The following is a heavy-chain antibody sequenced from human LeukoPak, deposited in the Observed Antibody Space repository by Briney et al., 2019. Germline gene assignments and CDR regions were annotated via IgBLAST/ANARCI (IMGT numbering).Heavy chain of an antibody. Sequence: SQTLSLTCTVSGGSISSGSYYWSWIRQPAGKGLEWIGHIYSSGSTNYNPSLKSRVTISVDTSKNQFSLKLSSVTAADTAVYYCARDLSVVEPAAILYWFDPWGQGTLVTVSS. J-gene: IGHJ5*02. CDR2: IYSSGST. D-gene: IGHD2-2*01. CDR3: ARDLSVVEPAAILYWFDP. V-gene: IGHV4-61*09. CDR1: GGSISSGSYY.